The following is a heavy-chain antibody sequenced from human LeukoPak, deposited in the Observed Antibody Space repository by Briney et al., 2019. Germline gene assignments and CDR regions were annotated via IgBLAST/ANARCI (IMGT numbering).Heavy chain of an antibody. CDR1: GFTFSSYV. CDR3: AKGSSGWTYYFDY. V-gene: IGHV3-30*04. Sequence: GRSLRLSCAASGFTFSSYVMHWVRQAPGKGLEWVAIISYDGSNEYYADSVKGRFTISRDNSKNTLYLQMNTLRSEDTAVYYCAKGSSGWTYYFDYWGQGTLVTVSS. CDR2: ISYDGSNE. D-gene: IGHD6-19*01. J-gene: IGHJ4*02.